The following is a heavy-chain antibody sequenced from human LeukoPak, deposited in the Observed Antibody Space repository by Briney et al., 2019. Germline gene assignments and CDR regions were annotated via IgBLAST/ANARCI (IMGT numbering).Heavy chain of an antibody. V-gene: IGHV4-4*07. CDR1: GGSISSYY. D-gene: IGHD6-13*01. Sequence: SETLSLTCTVSGGSISSYYWSWIRQPAGKGLEWIGRIYTSGSTNYNPSLKSRVTMSVDTSKNQFSLKLSTVTAADTAVYYCARGVEQQLVKSLLRLFDPWGQGTLVTVSS. J-gene: IGHJ5*02. CDR2: IYTSGST. CDR3: ARGVEQQLVKSLLRLFDP.